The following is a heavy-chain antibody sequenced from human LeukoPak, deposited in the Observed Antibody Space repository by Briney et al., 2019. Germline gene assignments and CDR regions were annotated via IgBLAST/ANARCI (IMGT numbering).Heavy chain of an antibody. V-gene: IGHV3-74*01. Sequence: GGSLRLSCAVSGFTFSSYWMHWVRQAPGKGLVWVSRINSDGRRTTYAESVKGRFTISRDNSKNTVYLQMNSLRAEDTAVYYCARDKVGGASGYYLGYFDYWGQGTLVTVSS. J-gene: IGHJ4*02. CDR1: GFTFSSYW. CDR2: INSDGRRT. CDR3: ARDKVGGASGYYLGYFDY. D-gene: IGHD3-22*01.